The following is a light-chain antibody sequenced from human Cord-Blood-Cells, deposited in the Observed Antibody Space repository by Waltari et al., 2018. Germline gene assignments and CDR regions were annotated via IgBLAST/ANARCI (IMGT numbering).Light chain of an antibody. CDR2: SNN. CDR1: SPTIGRNT. J-gene: IGLJ1*01. V-gene: IGLV1-44*01. Sequence: QSVLTQPPSAPGTPGQRVTIPCSGSSPTIGRNTVHRYQPLPGTAPKLLIYSNNQRPSRVPDRFSGSKSGTSASLAISGLQSEDEADYYCAAWDDSLNGYVFGTGTKVTVL. CDR3: AAWDDSLNGYV.